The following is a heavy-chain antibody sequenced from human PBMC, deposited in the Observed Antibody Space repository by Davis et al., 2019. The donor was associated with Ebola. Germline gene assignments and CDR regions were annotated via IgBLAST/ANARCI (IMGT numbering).Heavy chain of an antibody. V-gene: IGHV1-18*01. CDR2: ISAYNGNT. D-gene: IGHD3-9*01. CDR3: ARIRGRYFDWSMGWFDP. CDR1: GYTFTSYG. Sequence: ASVKVSCKASGYTFTSYGISWVRQAPGQGLEWMGWISAYNGNTNYAQKLQGRVTMTTDTSTSTAYMELRSLRSDDTAVYYCARIRGRYFDWSMGWFDPWGQGTLVTVSS. J-gene: IGHJ5*02.